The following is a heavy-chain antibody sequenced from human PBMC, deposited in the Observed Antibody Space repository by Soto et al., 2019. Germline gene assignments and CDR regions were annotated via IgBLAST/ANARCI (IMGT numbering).Heavy chain of an antibody. CDR3: ARGLYYYDSRGYWGY. Sequence: GGSLRLSCAASGFAFSGYSLNWVRQPPGKGLEWVSYISSSSSTIYYADSVKGRFTISRDNAKNSLYLQMNSLRDEDTAVYYCARGLYYYDSRGYWGYWGQGTLVTVSS. CDR2: ISSSSSTI. J-gene: IGHJ4*02. D-gene: IGHD3-22*01. CDR1: GFAFSGYS. V-gene: IGHV3-48*02.